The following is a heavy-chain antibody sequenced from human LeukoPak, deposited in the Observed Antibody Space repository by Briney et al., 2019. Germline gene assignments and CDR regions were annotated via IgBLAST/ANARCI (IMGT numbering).Heavy chain of an antibody. CDR3: ARGQWLGPRYLFDY. CDR2: ISSSGSTI. D-gene: IGHD6-19*01. CDR1: GYTFSDYF. J-gene: IGHJ4*02. Sequence: GGSLRLFCAASGYTFSDYFKSWLRQAPGKGLEWVSYISSSGSTIYYADSVKGRFTFSRDNAKNSLYLQMNSLRAEDTAVYYCARGQWLGPRYLFDYWGQGTLVTVSS. V-gene: IGHV3-11*04.